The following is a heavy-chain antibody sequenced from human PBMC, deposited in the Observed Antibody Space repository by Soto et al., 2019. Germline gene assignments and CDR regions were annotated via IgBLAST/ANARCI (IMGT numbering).Heavy chain of an antibody. V-gene: IGHV3-33*01. D-gene: IGHD2-15*01. CDR2: IWYDGSNK. CDR3: ARDDIGAGPNLDY. CDR1: GFTFSNYG. J-gene: IGHJ4*02. Sequence: QVQLVESGGGVVQPGRSLRLSCAASGFTFSNYGMHWVRQTPGKGLEWVAVIWYDGSNKYYADSVKGRFTISRDNSKNTLYVQMNSLRAEDTAVYYCARDDIGAGPNLDYWGQGTLVTVSS.